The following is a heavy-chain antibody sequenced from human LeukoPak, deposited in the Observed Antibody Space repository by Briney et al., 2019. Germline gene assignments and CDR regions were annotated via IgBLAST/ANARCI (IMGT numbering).Heavy chain of an antibody. CDR3: ARGGGGFGELLPDY. Sequence: GSSVKVSCKASGGTFSSYAISWVRQAPGQGLEWMGRIIPILGIANYAQKFQGRVTITADKSTSTAYMELSSLRSEDTAVYYCARGGGGFGELLPDYWGQGTLVTVSS. J-gene: IGHJ4*02. D-gene: IGHD3-10*01. CDR1: GGTFSSYA. V-gene: IGHV1-69*04. CDR2: IIPILGIA.